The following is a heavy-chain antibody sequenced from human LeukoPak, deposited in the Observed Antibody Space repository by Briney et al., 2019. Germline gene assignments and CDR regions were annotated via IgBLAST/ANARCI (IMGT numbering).Heavy chain of an antibody. V-gene: IGHV1-46*01. CDR1: GYTFTNYY. CDR2: IIPSGGST. D-gene: IGHD3-10*01. CDR3: ARPRYGSGSTQGFDP. J-gene: IGHJ5*02. Sequence: ASVKVSFKASGYTFTNYYMHWMRQAPGQGLEWMGIIIPSGGSTGYAQKFQGRVTMTRDTSISTAYMELSRLRSDDTAVYYCARPRYGSGSTQGFDPWGQGTLVTVSS.